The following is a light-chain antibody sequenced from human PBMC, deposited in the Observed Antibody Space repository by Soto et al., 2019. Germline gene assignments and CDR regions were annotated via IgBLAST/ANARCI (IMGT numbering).Light chain of an antibody. Sequence: EMVLTQSPATLSLSPGERATLSCRASQSVSSYLAWYQQKPGQAPRLLIYDASNRATGIPARFSGSGSGTDFTLTIRSLEPEDFAVYYCQQRRTFGQGTKVEIK. V-gene: IGKV3-11*01. J-gene: IGKJ1*01. CDR1: QSVSSY. CDR2: DAS. CDR3: QQRRT.